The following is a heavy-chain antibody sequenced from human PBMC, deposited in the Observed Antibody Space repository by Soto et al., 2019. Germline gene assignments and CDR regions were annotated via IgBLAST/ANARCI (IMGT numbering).Heavy chain of an antibody. CDR3: AILGQLVEGWFDP. V-gene: IGHV1-69*01. CDR2: INPICGTA. Sequence: SVKVSFKGSGYTFTGYYVHWVRQDPGQGLEWMGGINPICGTANYAQKFQGRVTITADESTSTAYMELSSLRSEDTAVYYCAILGQLVEGWFDPWGQGTPVTVSS. J-gene: IGHJ5*02. CDR1: GYTFTGYY. D-gene: IGHD6-6*01.